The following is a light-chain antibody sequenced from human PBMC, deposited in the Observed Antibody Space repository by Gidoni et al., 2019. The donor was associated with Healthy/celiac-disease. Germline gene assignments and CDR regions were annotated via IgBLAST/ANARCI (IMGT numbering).Light chain of an antibody. J-gene: IGLJ2*01. V-gene: IGLV2-18*02. CDR3: SAYTSSSTVV. Sequence: QSALTQPPSVSGSPGPSVPISCTGTSSDVGSSNRVSWYQQPPGTAPKLMIYEVSNQPSGVPDRFSGSKSGNTASLTSAGLQAEDEADYYCSAYTSSSTVVFGGGTKLTVL. CDR2: EVS. CDR1: SSDVGSSNR.